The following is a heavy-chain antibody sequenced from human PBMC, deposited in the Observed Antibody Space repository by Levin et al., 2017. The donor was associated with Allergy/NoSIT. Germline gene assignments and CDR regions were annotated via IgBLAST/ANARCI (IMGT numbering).Heavy chain of an antibody. Sequence: LSLPCAASGFTFSASNMNWVRQAPGKGLEWVAVISSDGINKYFADSVNGRFTISRDNSKNTMFLQLNSLRGDDTAVYYCAREIAAADFDYWGQGTPVTVSS. D-gene: IGHD6-13*01. V-gene: IGHV3-30-3*01. CDR3: AREIAAADFDY. CDR2: ISSDGINK. CDR1: GFTFSASN. J-gene: IGHJ4*02.